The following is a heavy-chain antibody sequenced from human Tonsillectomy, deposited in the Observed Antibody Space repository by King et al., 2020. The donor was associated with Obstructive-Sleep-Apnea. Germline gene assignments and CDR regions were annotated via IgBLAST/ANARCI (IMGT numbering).Heavy chain of an antibody. Sequence: VQLVESGGGLVQPGRSLRLSCTASGFSFADYAMSWFRLAPGKGLEWVGFIRDQSYGGTTQYAASVKGRFSISRDDPKSITYLQMDSLKTEDTALYYCTRGAQYYGSGTSDYWGQGTLVSVSS. J-gene: IGHJ4*02. CDR3: TRGAQYYGSGTSDY. CDR1: GFSFADYA. D-gene: IGHD3-10*01. V-gene: IGHV3-49*03. CDR2: IRDQSYGGTT.